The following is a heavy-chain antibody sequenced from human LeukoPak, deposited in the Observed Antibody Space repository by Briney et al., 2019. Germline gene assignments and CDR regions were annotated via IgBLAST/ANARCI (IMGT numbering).Heavy chain of an antibody. CDR3: ATSDRQFCSPTSCYMPFDY. D-gene: IGHD2-2*02. CDR2: LNPRDGET. J-gene: IGHJ4*02. CDR1: GFSLTELS. Sequence: GASVRVSCKVSGFSLTELSMHWVRQAPGKGPEWMGGLNPRDGETYFAQNFQGRVTLTEDTSTDTSSMELRSLKSDDTAVYYCATSDRQFCSPTSCYMPFDYWGQGTLVIVSS. V-gene: IGHV1-24*01.